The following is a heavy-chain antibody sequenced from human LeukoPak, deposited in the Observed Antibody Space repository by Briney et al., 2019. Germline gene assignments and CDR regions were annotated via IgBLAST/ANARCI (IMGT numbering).Heavy chain of an antibody. CDR1: GGSISSYY. Sequence: SETLSLTCTVSGGSISSYYWSWIRQPAGKGLEWIGRIYTSGSTNYNPSLKSRVTMSVDTSKNQFSLKLNSVTAADTAVYYCARDPPTWPHPGEIDYWGQGTLVTVSS. V-gene: IGHV4-4*07. CDR3: ARDPPTWPHPGEIDY. CDR2: IYTSGST. D-gene: IGHD3-10*01. J-gene: IGHJ4*02.